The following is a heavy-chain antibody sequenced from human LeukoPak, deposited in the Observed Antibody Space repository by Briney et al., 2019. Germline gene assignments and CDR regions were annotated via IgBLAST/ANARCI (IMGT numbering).Heavy chain of an antibody. CDR1: GYTFTTYA. CDR3: ARDPNAMVTSLFDY. D-gene: IGHD5-18*01. J-gene: IGHJ4*02. CDR2: ISAYYGNT. Sequence: ASVKVSCKASGYTFTTYAISWVRQASGQGLEWMGWISAYYGNTTYAQKFQGRVTMTTDTSTSTAYMELRSLRSDDTAVYYCARDPNAMVTSLFDYWGQGTLVTVSS. V-gene: IGHV1-18*01.